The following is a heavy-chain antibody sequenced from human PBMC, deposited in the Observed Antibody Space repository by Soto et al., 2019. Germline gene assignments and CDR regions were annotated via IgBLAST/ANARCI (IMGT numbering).Heavy chain of an antibody. V-gene: IGHV4-59*08. J-gene: IGHJ4*02. CDR3: ARHVNLPLGGTGFDS. CDR2: IYNIGST. Sequence: SETLSLTCTVAGGSISSYYWSWLRQPPGKGLEWIGYIYNIGSTNYNPSLRSRVTMSIDTSQEQFSLKLSSVTATDTAVYYCARHVNLPLGGTGFDSWGRGTLVTVSS. CDR1: GGSISSYY. D-gene: IGHD6-19*01.